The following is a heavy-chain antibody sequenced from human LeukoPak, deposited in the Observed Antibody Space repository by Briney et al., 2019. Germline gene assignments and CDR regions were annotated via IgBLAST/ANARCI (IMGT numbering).Heavy chain of an antibody. CDR1: GFTFSSYW. J-gene: IGHJ4*03. CDR3: VMGRAYNY. CDR2: INNDGST. Sequence: PGGSLRLSCAASGFTFSSYWMHWVRQAPGKGLVWVSLINNDGSTNYADSVEGRFTISRDNAKSTVFLQMNSLRPEDTAVYSCVMGRAYNYWGRGTMVTVSS. D-gene: IGHD5-18*01. V-gene: IGHV3-74*01.